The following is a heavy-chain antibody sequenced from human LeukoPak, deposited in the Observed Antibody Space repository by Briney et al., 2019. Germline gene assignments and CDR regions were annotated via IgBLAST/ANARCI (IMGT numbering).Heavy chain of an antibody. D-gene: IGHD3-3*01. CDR1: GGSISSYY. CDR2: IYTSGST. CDR3: ASSLRFLEWYAFDI. V-gene: IGHV4-4*07. Sequence: SETLSLTCTVSGGSISSYYWSWIRQPAGKGLEWIGRIYTSGSTNYNPSLKSRVTMSVDTSKNQFSLKLSSVTAADTAVYYCASSLRFLEWYAFDIWGQGTMVTVSS. J-gene: IGHJ3*02.